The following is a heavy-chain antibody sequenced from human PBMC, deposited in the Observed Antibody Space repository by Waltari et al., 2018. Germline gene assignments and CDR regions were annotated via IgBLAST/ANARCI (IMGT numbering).Heavy chain of an antibody. D-gene: IGHD6-6*01. V-gene: IGHV3-21*01. CDR1: GFTFSSYS. CDR3: ARGGYSSSSGFGDY. CDR2: ISSSSSYI. J-gene: IGHJ4*02. Sequence: EVQLVESGGGLVKPGGSLRLSCAASGFTFSSYSMNWVRQAPGKGLEWVSSISSSSSYIYYADSVKGRFTIARDNAKNSLYLQMNSLRAEDTAVYYCARGGYSSSSGFGDYWGQGTLVTVSS.